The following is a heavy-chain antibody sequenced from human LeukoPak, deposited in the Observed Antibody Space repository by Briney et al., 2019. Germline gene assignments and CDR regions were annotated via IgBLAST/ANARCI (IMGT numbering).Heavy chain of an antibody. Sequence: GGSPRLSCAASGFTFSSYAMSWVRQAPGKGLEWVSAISGSGGSTYYADSVKGRFTISRDNSKNTLYLQMNSLRAEDTAVYYCAKNARVTPRPDYFDYWGQGTLVTVSS. V-gene: IGHV3-23*01. CDR3: AKNARVTPRPDYFDY. CDR1: GFTFSSYA. CDR2: ISGSGGST. D-gene: IGHD4-11*01. J-gene: IGHJ4*02.